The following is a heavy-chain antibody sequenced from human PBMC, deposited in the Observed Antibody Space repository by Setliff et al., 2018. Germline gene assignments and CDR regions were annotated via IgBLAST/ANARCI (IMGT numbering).Heavy chain of an antibody. CDR1: AYSFTDYY. D-gene: IGHD3-3*01. V-gene: IGHV1-2*02. Sequence: ASVKVSCKTSAYSFTDYYIQWVRQAPGQGLEWMGWINPNSGGTKYSPKFQGRVAMTRDTSVTTAFLELSGLTYDDTAVYYCARLFRGCDYYKKFDSWGQGTLVTVSS. J-gene: IGHJ4*02. CDR2: INPNSGGT. CDR3: ARLFRGCDYYKKFDS.